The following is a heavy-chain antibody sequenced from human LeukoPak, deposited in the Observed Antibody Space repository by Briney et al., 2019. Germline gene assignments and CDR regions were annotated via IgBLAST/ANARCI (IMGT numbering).Heavy chain of an antibody. V-gene: IGHV4-4*02. Sequence: PGGSLRLSCAASGFTFSSYAMSWVRQPPGKGLEWIGEIYHSGSTNYNPSLKSRVTTSVDKSKNQFSLKLSSVTAADTAVYYCARVVAAAGTDYYYGMDVWGKGTTVTVSS. D-gene: IGHD6-13*01. CDR3: ARVVAAAGTDYYYGMDV. CDR1: GFTFSSYAM. J-gene: IGHJ6*04. CDR2: IYHSGST.